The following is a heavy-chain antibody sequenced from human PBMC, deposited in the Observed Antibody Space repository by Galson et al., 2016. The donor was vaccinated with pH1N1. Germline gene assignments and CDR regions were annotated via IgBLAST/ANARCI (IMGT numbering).Heavy chain of an antibody. D-gene: IGHD3-10*01. J-gene: IGHJ4*02. CDR3: ARGGSGHLDF. CDR1: GDSVSSNSVS. V-gene: IGHV6-1*01. Sequence: CAISGDSVSSNSVSWVWVRQSPSRGLEWLGRTYYRAQWWHDYAFSVKSRPIINPDTSRNQVSLQLTSLTPDDTAIYYCARGGSGHLDFWGPGVLVTVSS. CDR2: TYYRAQWWH.